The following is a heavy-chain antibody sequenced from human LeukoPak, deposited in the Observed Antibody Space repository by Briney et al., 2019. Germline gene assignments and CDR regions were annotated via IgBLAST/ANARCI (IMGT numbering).Heavy chain of an antibody. CDR2: ISAYNGNT. J-gene: IGHJ4*02. V-gene: IGHV1-18*01. Sequence: ASVTVSFTASGYTFTSYGISWVRQAPGQGLEWMGWISAYNGNTNYAQKLQGRVTMTTDTSTSTAYMELRSLRSDDTAVYYCARDTIFGVVNFDYWGQGTLVTVSS. D-gene: IGHD3-3*01. CDR1: GYTFTSYG. CDR3: ARDTIFGVVNFDY.